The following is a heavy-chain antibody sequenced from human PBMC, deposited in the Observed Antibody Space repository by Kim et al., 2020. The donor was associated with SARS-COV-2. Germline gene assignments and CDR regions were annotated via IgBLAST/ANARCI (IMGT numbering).Heavy chain of an antibody. J-gene: IGHJ3*02. Sequence: ASVKVSCKVSGYTLTELSMHWVRQAPGKGLEWMGGFDPEDGETIYAQKFQGRVTMTEDTSTDTAYMELSSLRSEDTAVYYCATRTRCSSTSCRHDAFDIWGQGTMVTVSS. CDR1: GYTLTELS. CDR2: FDPEDGET. V-gene: IGHV1-24*01. CDR3: ATRTRCSSTSCRHDAFDI. D-gene: IGHD2-2*01.